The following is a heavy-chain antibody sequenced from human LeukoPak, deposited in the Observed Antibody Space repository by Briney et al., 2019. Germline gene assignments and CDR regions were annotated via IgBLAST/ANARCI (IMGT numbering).Heavy chain of an antibody. D-gene: IGHD6-6*01. CDR3: ARGVARSSKFHFSYYFDY. V-gene: IGHV4-39*07. CDR1: GGSISSSSYY. Sequence: SETLSLTCTVSGGSISSSSYYWGGIRQPPGKGLEWIGSIYHSGSTYYNPSLKSRVTISVDTSKNQFSLKLSSVTAADTAVYYCARGVARSSKFHFSYYFDYWGQGTLVTVSS. J-gene: IGHJ4*02. CDR2: IYHSGST.